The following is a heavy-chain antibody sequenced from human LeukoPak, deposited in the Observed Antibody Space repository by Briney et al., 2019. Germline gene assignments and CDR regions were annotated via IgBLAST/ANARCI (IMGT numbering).Heavy chain of an antibody. CDR1: GFMFSNYW. V-gene: IGHV3-7*01. CDR3: ALLTTKLY. Sequence: GGSLRLSCAASGFMFSNYWMSWGRQAPGKGLEWVANIKQDGSEKYCMDSVKGRFTISRDNAKNSLYLQVNSQRAEDTAVYYCALLTTKLYWGQGTLVTVSS. J-gene: IGHJ4*02. D-gene: IGHD4-11*01. CDR2: IKQDGSEK.